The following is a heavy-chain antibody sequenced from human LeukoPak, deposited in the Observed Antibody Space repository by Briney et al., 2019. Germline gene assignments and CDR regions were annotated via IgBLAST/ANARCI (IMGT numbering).Heavy chain of an antibody. D-gene: IGHD3-22*01. V-gene: IGHV3-9*01. CDR2: ISWNSGSI. J-gene: IGHJ4*02. Sequence: GGSLRLSCAASGFTFDDYAMHWLRHAPGKGLEWVSRISWNSGSIDYTDSVKGRFTISRDNVKNSLYLQMNSLRAEDTALYYCAKGRDSSGYYYGGDYFDYWGQGTLVTVSS. CDR1: GFTFDDYA. CDR3: AKGRDSSGYYYGGDYFDY.